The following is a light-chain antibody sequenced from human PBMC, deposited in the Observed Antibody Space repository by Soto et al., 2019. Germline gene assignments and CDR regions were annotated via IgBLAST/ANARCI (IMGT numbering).Light chain of an antibody. CDR1: SSNIGSYY. CDR2: RDF. Sequence: QSVLTQSPSESGTPGQRVTISCSGSSSNIGSYYVYWYQQLPGTAPKLLISRDFQRPSGVPDRFSGSKSGTSASLAISGLRSDDEADYYCAAWDDSVSRVVFGGGTKLTVL. V-gene: IGLV1-47*01. J-gene: IGLJ2*01. CDR3: AAWDDSVSRVV.